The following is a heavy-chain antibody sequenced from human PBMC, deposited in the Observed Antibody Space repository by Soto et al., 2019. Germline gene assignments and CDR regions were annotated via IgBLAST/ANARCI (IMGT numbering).Heavy chain of an antibody. J-gene: IGHJ3*02. CDR3: ARDDYYDI. Sequence: QVQLQESGPGLVKPSETLSLTCTVSGGSISDYYWSWIRHPPGKGLEWIGYISDSGSTSYSPSLKSRVTISVDTSKNQFSLKLNSVTAADTAVYYCARDDYYDIWGQGTMVTVSS. V-gene: IGHV4-59*01. CDR1: GGSISDYY. D-gene: IGHD3-22*01. CDR2: ISDSGST.